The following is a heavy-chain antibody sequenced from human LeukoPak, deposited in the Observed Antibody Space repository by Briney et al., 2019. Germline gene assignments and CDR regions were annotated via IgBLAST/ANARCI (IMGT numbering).Heavy chain of an antibody. CDR1: GGSISSGGSY. J-gene: IGHJ4*02. D-gene: IGHD3-22*01. Sequence: PSETLSLTCTVSGGSISSGGSYWGWIRQPPGKGLEWLGNIYYSGSTYYNPSLKSRVTISVDTSKSQFSLKLSSVTAADTAVYYFARLGDSRVYSPFDYGGQEPRVTVPS. CDR3: ARLGDSRVYSPFDY. CDR2: IYYSGST. V-gene: IGHV4-39*01.